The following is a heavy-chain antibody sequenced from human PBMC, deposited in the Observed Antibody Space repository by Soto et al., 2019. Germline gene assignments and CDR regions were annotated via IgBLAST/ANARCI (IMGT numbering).Heavy chain of an antibody. CDR3: ARVGRGWNDGSYYYGMDV. CDR1: GGSISSYY. Sequence: SETLSLTCTVPGGSISSYYWSWIRQPPGKGLEWIGYIYYSGSTNYNPSLKSRVTISVDTSKNKFSLKLSPVTAADTAVYYCARVGRGWNDGSYYYGMDVWGQVTTVTVA. J-gene: IGHJ6*02. D-gene: IGHD1-1*01. V-gene: IGHV4-59*01. CDR2: IYYSGST.